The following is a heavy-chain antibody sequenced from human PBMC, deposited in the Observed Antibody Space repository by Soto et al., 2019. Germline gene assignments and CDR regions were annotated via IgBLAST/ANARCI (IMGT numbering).Heavy chain of an antibody. J-gene: IGHJ3*02. D-gene: IGHD5-12*01. V-gene: IGHV3-74*01. CDR1: GFTFSSYW. Sequence: AGGSLRLSCAASGFTFSSYWMHWVRQAPGKGLVWVSRINSDGSSTTYADSVKGRFTISSDNANNTLYLQMNNLRAEDTAVYDGVRDKWLQNDDGFDIWGQGTLVTVSS. CDR2: INSDGSST. CDR3: VRDKWLQNDDGFDI.